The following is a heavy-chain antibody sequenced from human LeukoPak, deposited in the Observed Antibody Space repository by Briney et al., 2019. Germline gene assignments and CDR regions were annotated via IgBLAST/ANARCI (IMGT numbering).Heavy chain of an antibody. V-gene: IGHV1-69*05. D-gene: IGHD4/OR15-4a*01. CDR1: GGTFSSTV. CDR3: ARDVFSRDPHYGGPVHD. CDR2: SIPIFGRT. J-gene: IGHJ4*02. Sequence: ASVKVSCKASGGTFSSTVISWVRQAPGQGLEWTGGSIPIFGRTNYAQKFQGRVTITTDESTGTAYMEVSSLRSEDTAVYYCARDVFSRDPHYGGPVHDWGQGTLVTVSS.